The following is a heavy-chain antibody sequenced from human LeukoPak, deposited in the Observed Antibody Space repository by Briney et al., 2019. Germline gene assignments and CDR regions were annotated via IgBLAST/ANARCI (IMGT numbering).Heavy chain of an antibody. CDR1: GFTFSSYA. CDR3: AKLGSSGFYTYYFGS. CDR2: ISGSGAST. J-gene: IGHJ4*02. D-gene: IGHD3-22*01. Sequence: PGGSLRLSCAASGFTFSSYAMTWVRQAPGKGLEWVSTISGSGASTYYADSVRGRFTISRDNSKNTLYLQMNSLRAEDTAVYYCAKLGSSGFYTYYFGSWGQGILVSVSS. V-gene: IGHV3-23*01.